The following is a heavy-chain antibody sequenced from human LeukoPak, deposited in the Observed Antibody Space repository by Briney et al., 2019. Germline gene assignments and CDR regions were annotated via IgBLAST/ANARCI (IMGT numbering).Heavy chain of an antibody. V-gene: IGHV4-38-2*02. CDR1: GYSISSDYY. Sequence: SETLSLTCTVSGYSISSDYYWGWIRQPPGKGLEWIGSIYHSGTTYSNPSLKSRVTISIDKSKNQFSLKLSSVTAADTAVYYCARETSQKGAHYMDVWGKGTTITISS. CDR2: IYHSGTT. J-gene: IGHJ6*03. D-gene: IGHD3-16*01. CDR3: ARETSQKGAHYMDV.